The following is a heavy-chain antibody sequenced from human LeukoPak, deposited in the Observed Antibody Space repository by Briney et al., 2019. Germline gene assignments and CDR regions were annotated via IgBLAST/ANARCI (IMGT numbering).Heavy chain of an antibody. V-gene: IGHV3-23*01. J-gene: IGHJ6*03. CDR2: ISGSGGST. D-gene: IGHD3-9*01. Sequence: GGTLRLPCAASGFTFSSHGMSWVRQAPGKGLEWVSAISGSGGSTYYADSVKGRFTISRDNSKNTLYLQMNSLRAEDTAVYYCAKCTLTGYYKGYMDVWGKGTTVTISS. CDR1: GFTFSSHG. CDR3: AKCTLTGYYKGYMDV.